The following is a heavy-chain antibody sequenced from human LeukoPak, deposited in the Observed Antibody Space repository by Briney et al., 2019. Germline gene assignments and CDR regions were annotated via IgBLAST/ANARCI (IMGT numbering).Heavy chain of an antibody. CDR1: GFTVITND. D-gene: IGHD1-14*01. CDR2: LYSDGST. CDR3: ARGVEPLAANTLAY. Sequence: PGGSLRLSCAASGFTVITNDMTWVRQAPGKGLEWVSVLYSDGSTKYADSVQGRFTISRDNSKNTLYLEMSSLSSDDTAVYYCARGVEPLAANTLAYWGQGTLVTVSS. J-gene: IGHJ4*02. V-gene: IGHV3-53*01.